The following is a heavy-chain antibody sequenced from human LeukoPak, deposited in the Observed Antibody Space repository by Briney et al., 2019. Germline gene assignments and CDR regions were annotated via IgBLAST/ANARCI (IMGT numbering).Heavy chain of an antibody. D-gene: IGHD2-21*02. V-gene: IGHV5-51*01. J-gene: IGHJ4*02. CDR1: GYSFTSYW. Sequence: GESLKISCKGSGYSFTSYWIGWVRQMPGKGLEWMGIIYPGDSDTRYSPSFQGQVSIPADKSISTAYLQWSSLKASDTAMYYCARRRVAYCGGDCYSTYFDYWGQGTLVTVSS. CDR3: ARRRVAYCGGDCYSTYFDY. CDR2: IYPGDSDT.